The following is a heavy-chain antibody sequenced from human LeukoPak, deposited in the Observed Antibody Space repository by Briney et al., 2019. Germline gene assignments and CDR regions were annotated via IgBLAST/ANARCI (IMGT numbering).Heavy chain of an antibody. V-gene: IGHV1-69*06. J-gene: IGHJ6*04. CDR1: GGTFSSYA. CDR3: ARGGGDDILTGYYRHYYYGMDV. CDR2: IIPIFGTA. D-gene: IGHD3-9*01. Sequence: GASVKVSCKASGGTFSSYAISWVRQAPGQGLEWMGGIIPIFGTANYAQKFQGRVTITADKSTSTAYMELSSLRSEDTAVYYYARGGGDDILTGYYRHYYYGMDVWGKGTTVTVSS.